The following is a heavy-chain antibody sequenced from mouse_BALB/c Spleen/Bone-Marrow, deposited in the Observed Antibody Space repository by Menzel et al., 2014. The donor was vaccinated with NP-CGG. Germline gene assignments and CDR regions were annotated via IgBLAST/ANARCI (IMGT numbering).Heavy chain of an antibody. Sequence: VQLQQSGAKLVRPGVSVKISCKGSGYTFTDHAIHWVKRSHAKSLEWIGVISGYYGDAIYNQKFKGKATMTEDKSSSTAYMKLAKLTSDDSAIYYCARSGKVRNAMDYWGQGTSVTVSS. V-gene: IGHV1S137*01. CDR2: ISGYYGDA. J-gene: IGHJ4*01. CDR1: GYTFTDHA. CDR3: ARSGKVRNAMDY. D-gene: IGHD2-14*01.